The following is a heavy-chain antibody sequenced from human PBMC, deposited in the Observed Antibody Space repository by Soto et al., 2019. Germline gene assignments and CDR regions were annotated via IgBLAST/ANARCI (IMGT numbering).Heavy chain of an antibody. J-gene: IGHJ4*02. CDR1: GFTFSDYY. V-gene: IGHV3-72*01. Sequence: EVQLVESGGGLVQPGGSLRLSCAASGFTFSDYYMDWVRQAPGKGLEWVGRVRKKVNSYTTEYAASVKGRFTISRDDSKNSVYLQMSSLKTDDTVVYYCVRVRGGGTFHFDYWGQGNLVTVSS. D-gene: IGHD3-10*01. CDR2: VRKKVNSYTT. CDR3: VRVRGGGTFHFDY.